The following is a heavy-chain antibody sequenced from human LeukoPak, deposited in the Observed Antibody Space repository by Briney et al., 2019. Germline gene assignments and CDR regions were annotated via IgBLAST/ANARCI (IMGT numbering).Heavy chain of an antibody. V-gene: IGHV3-48*01. J-gene: IGHJ4*02. D-gene: IGHD6-19*01. Sequence: HPGGSLRLSCAASGFTFSSYSMNWVRQAPGKGLEWVSYISSSSSTIYYADSVKGRFTISRDNAKNSLYLQMNSLRAEDTAVYYCARPVSVTTNPIAVAYFDYWGQGTLVTVSS. CDR3: ARPVSVTTNPIAVAYFDY. CDR1: GFTFSSYS. CDR2: ISSSSSTI.